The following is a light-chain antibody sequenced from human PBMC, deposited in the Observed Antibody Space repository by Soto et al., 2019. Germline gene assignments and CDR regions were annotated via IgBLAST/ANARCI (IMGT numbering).Light chain of an antibody. Sequence: EIVVTQSPATLSLSPGERATLSCRTSQSVGSYLAWYKKKPGKAPRLPIYDASNRATGIPASFSGSGSGRDFTLTISSLGPEDFAVYYCEQRSTCPPLSFGGGTQVEIK. CDR1: QSVGSY. J-gene: IGKJ4*01. V-gene: IGKV3-11*02. CDR3: EQRSTCPPLS. CDR2: DAS.